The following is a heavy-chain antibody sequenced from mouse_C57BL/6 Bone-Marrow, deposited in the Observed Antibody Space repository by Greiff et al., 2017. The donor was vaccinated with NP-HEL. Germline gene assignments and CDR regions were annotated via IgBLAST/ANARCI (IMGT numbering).Heavy chain of an antibody. V-gene: IGHV6-3*01. Sequence: EVQVVESGGGLVQPGGSMKLSCVASGFTFSNYWMNWVRQSPEKGLEWVAQIRLKSDNYATHYAESVKGRFTISRDDSKSSVYLQMNNLRAEDTGIYYCTVHDYLYFDYWGQGTTLTVSS. D-gene: IGHD2-4*01. CDR1: GFTFSNYW. CDR3: TVHDYLYFDY. J-gene: IGHJ2*01. CDR2: IRLKSDNYAT.